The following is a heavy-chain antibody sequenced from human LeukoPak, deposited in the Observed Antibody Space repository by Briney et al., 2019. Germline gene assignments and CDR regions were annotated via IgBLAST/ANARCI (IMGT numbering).Heavy chain of an antibody. CDR1: GFTFSSYN. CDR3: ARDSSVDTAMKTNWFDP. Sequence: GGSLRLSCAASGFTFSSYNMNWVRQAPGKGLEWVSSISSSSSYIYYADSVKGRFTISRDNAKNSLYLQMNSLRAEDTAVYYCARDSSVDTAMKTNWFDPWGQGTLVTVSS. CDR2: ISSSSSYI. D-gene: IGHD5-18*01. J-gene: IGHJ5*02. V-gene: IGHV3-21*01.